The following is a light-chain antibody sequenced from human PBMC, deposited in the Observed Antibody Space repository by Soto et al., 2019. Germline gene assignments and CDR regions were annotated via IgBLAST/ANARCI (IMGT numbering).Light chain of an antibody. CDR1: QSVSSSY. Sequence: SPGTLSLPPKERATLSCRASQSVSSSYLAWYQQKPGQAPRLLIYGASSRATGIPDRFSGSGSGTDFTLTISRLEPEDFAVYSCQMYLTFGGGTKVDI. CDR2: GAS. V-gene: IGKV3-20*01. CDR3: QMYLT. J-gene: IGKJ4*01.